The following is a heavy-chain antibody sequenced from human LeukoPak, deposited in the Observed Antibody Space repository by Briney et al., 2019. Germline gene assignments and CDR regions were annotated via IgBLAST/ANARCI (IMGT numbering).Heavy chain of an antibody. CDR3: ARNNYGAYYFDY. D-gene: IGHD5-18*01. J-gene: IGHJ4*02. CDR2: IFSGGNT. V-gene: IGHV3-66*01. CDR1: GFTVSSNY. Sequence: GGSLRLSCAASGFTVSSNYMSWVRQAPGKGLEWVSVIFSGGNTYYADSVKGRFTISRDNSKDTLYLQMNSLRAEDTAVYYCARNNYGAYYFDYWGQGTLVTVSS.